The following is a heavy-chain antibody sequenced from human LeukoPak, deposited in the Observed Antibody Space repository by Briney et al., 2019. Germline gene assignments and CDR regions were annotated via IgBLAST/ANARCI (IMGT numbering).Heavy chain of an antibody. CDR3: AREGPSVTPYY. CDR2: IKQDGSEK. J-gene: IGHJ4*02. CDR1: GFKFSSNW. Sequence: GGSLRLSCAASGFKFSSNWMSWVRQAPGKGLGWVANIKQDGSEKYHVDSVKGRFTISRDNAKNSLYLQMNSLRAEDTAVYYCAREGPSVTPYYWGQGTLVTVSS. V-gene: IGHV3-7*01. D-gene: IGHD4-17*01.